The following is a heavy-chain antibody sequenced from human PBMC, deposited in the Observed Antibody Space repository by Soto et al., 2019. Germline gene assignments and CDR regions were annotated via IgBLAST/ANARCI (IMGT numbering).Heavy chain of an antibody. J-gene: IGHJ4*02. Sequence: PGGSLRLSCAASGFTFSRYSMNWVRQAPGKGLEWVSSISSSTTYMYYADSVKGRFPISRDNAKNSLYLQMNSLRAEDTAVYYCARDLGLAPGIFVSWGQGPLVTV. D-gene: IGHD1-26*01. V-gene: IGHV3-21*01. CDR3: ARDLGLAPGIFVS. CDR2: ISSSTTYM. CDR1: GFTFSRYS.